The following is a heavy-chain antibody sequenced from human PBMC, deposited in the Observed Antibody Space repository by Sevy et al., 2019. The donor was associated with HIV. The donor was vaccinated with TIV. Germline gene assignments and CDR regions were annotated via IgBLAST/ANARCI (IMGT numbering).Heavy chain of an antibody. CDR1: GFTLRNYW. J-gene: IGHJ6*02. CDR2: SNTDGSDT. CDR3: TRDRLLSGMDV. V-gene: IGHV3-74*01. Sequence: GGCLRLSCAASGFTLRNYWMHWVRQAPGEGLVWVSRSNTDGSDTSYADSVRGRFTISRDNAKNTLYLQMNSLRAEDTAVYYCTRDRLLSGMDVWGQGTTVTVSS. D-gene: IGHD2-15*01.